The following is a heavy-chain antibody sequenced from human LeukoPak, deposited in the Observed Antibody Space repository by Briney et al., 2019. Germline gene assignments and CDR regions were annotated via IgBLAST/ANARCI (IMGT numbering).Heavy chain of an antibody. J-gene: IGHJ4*02. Sequence: PGGSLRLSCAASGFTFSSYGMHWVRQAPGKGLEWVAVIWYDGSNKYYADSVKGRFTISRDNSKNTLYLQMNSLRAEDTAVYYCAKSGAVYYYDSSGYYYVDYWGQGTLVTVSS. CDR3: AKSGAVYYYDSSGYYYVDY. V-gene: IGHV3-30*02. CDR2: IWYDGSNK. D-gene: IGHD3-22*01. CDR1: GFTFSSYG.